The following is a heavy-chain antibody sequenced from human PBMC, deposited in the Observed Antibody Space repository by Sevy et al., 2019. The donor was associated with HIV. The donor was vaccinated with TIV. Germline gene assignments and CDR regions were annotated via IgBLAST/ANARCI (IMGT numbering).Heavy chain of an antibody. J-gene: IGHJ6*02. CDR2: IYSGGST. D-gene: IGHD2-8*01. Sequence: GGSLRLSCAASGFTVSSNYMSWVRQAPGKGLEWVSVIYSGGSTYYADSVKGRFTISRDNSKNTLYLQMNSLRAEDTAVYYCARGRKTTQEWLEELDYYYGVDVWGQGTTVTVSS. CDR1: GFTVSSNY. V-gene: IGHV3-53*01. CDR3: ARGRKTTQEWLEELDYYYGVDV.